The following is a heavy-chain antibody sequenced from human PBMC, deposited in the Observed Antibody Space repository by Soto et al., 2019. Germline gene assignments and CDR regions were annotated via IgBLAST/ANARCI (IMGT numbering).Heavy chain of an antibody. CDR3: AREGLSIAAAGTLGWFDP. CDR1: GYTFTGYY. J-gene: IGHJ5*02. V-gene: IGHV1-2*04. CDR2: INPNSGGT. D-gene: IGHD6-13*01. Sequence: ASVKVSCKASGYTFTGYYMHWVRQAPGQGLEWMGWINPNSGGTNYAQKFQGWVTMTRDTSISTAYMELSRLRSDDTAVYYCAREGLSIAAAGTLGWFDPWGQGTLVTVSS.